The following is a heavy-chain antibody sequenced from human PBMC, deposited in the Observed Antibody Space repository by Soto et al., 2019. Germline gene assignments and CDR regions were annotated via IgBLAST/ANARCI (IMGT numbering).Heavy chain of an antibody. Sequence: ASVKVSCKASGYTFTSYYMHWVRQAPGQGLEWMGIINLSGGSTSYAQKFQVRVTMTRDTSTSTVYMELSSLRSEDTAVYYCARAFGGNYYYYYMDVWGKGTTVTVSS. CDR3: ARAFGGNYYYYYMDV. V-gene: IGHV1-46*03. CDR1: GYTFTSYY. CDR2: INLSGGST. J-gene: IGHJ6*03. D-gene: IGHD3-16*01.